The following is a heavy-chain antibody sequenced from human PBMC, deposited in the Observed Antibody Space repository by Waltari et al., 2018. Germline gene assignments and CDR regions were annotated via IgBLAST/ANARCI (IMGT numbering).Heavy chain of an antibody. V-gene: IGHV3-7*01. D-gene: IGHD3-10*01. CDR2: IKPDGSET. Sequence: DVQLGESGGGLVQPGGFLNLSWVALGVPFSIYWLTWVRQATGKGLEWVGNIKPDGSETYYVESVKGRFTISKDNAKNSLYLQMNNLRAEDTAVYYCTKGGHVDFCGPGSLVTVSS. CDR3: TKGGHVDF. CDR1: GVPFSIYW. J-gene: IGHJ4*02.